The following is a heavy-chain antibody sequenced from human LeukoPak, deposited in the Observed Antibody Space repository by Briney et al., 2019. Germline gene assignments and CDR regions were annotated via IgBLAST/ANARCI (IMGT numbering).Heavy chain of an antibody. CDR1: GGSISSSSYY. J-gene: IGHJ4*02. CDR3: ARVGRRYYDSSGYWF. CDR2: IYYSGST. Sequence: SETLSLTCTVSGGSISSSSYYWGWIRQPPGKGLEWIGSIYYSGSTYYNPSLKSRATISVDTSKNQFSLKLSSVTVADTAVYYCARVGRRYYDSSGYWFWGQGTLVTVSS. V-gene: IGHV4-39*01. D-gene: IGHD3-22*01.